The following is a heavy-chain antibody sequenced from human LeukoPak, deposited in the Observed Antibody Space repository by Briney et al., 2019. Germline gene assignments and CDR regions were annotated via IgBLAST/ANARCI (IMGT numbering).Heavy chain of an antibody. CDR1: GGSFSGYY. D-gene: IGHD3-9*01. V-gene: IGHV4-34*01. Sequence: SETLSLTCAVYGGSFSGYYWSWIRQPPGKGLEWIGEINHSGSTNYNPSLKSRVTISVDTSKNQFSLKLSSVTAADTAVYYCARRPLLRYFDWRQKQTTADAFDIWGQGTMVTVSS. CDR3: ARRPLLRYFDWRQKQTTADAFDI. CDR2: INHSGST. J-gene: IGHJ3*02.